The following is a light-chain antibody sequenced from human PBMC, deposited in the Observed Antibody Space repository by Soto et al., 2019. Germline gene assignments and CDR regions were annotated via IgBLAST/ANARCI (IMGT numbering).Light chain of an antibody. Sequence: EIVLTQSPGTLSLSPGERATLSCRASQSVSSSYLAWYQQKPGQAPRVLIHGASSRATGIPDRFSGSGSGTDFTLTISRLEPEDFAVDFCQQYGNPPPNAFGPGTKVEIK. CDR1: QSVSSSY. V-gene: IGKV3-20*01. CDR3: QQYGNPPPNA. J-gene: IGKJ2*01. CDR2: GAS.